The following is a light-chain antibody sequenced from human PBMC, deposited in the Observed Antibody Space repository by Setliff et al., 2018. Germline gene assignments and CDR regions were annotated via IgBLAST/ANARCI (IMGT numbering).Light chain of an antibody. J-gene: IGLJ1*01. CDR2: EVS. Sequence: ALTQPRSVSGSPGQPVTISCTGTSSDVGGYNYVSWYQQHPGKAPKLMIYEVSKRPSGVPDRFSGSKSGNTASLTVSGLQAEDEADYYCSSHGGSNNWSVFGTGTKVTVL. V-gene: IGLV2-11*01. CDR1: SSDVGGYNY. CDR3: SSHGGSNNWSV.